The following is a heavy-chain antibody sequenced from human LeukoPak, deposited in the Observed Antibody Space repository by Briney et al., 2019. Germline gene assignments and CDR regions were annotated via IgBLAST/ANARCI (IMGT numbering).Heavy chain of an antibody. CDR2: INPNSGGT. CDR3: ARTDTPGTPFYDSSGSWAFDI. D-gene: IGHD3-22*01. V-gene: IGHV1-2*04. Sequence: ASVKVSCKASGYTFTGYYMHWVRQAPGQGLEWMGWINPNSGGTNYAQKFQGWVTMTRDTSISTAYMELSRLRSDDTAVYYCARTDTPGTPFYDSSGSWAFDIWGQGTMVTVSS. J-gene: IGHJ3*02. CDR1: GYTFTGYY.